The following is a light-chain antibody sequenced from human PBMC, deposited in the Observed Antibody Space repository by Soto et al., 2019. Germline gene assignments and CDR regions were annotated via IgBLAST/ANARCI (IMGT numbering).Light chain of an antibody. CDR1: SSNIGSNY. J-gene: IGLJ2*01. CDR3: AAWDDSLSGVV. V-gene: IGLV1-47*01. Sequence: QSVLTQPPSASGTPGQRVTISCSGSSSNIGSNYVYWYQQLPGTVPQLLIYRNSERPSGVPDRFSGSMSGTSASLAISGLRSEDEADYYCAAWDDSLSGVVFGGGTKVTVL. CDR2: RNS.